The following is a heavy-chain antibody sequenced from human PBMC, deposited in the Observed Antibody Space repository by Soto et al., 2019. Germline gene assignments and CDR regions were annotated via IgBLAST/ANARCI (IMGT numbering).Heavy chain of an antibody. D-gene: IGHD3-3*01. CDR1: GFTFSYFY. V-gene: IGHV3-11*01. Sequence: GGSLRLSCAASGFTFSYFYMSWIGQAPGKGLEWVSYISSRGTTMYYADSVKGRFTISRDNAKKSLFLQMNSLRAEDTAVYYCVRVGSGHHLYYYYGVDVWGQGTTVTVSS. CDR2: ISSRGTTM. J-gene: IGHJ6*02. CDR3: VRVGSGHHLYYYYGVDV.